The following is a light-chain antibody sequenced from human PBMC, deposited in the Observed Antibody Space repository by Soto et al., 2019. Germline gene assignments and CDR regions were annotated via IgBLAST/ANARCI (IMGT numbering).Light chain of an antibody. Sequence: ETVLTQSPATLSVSAGGRATLSCRASQSISDTLAWYQQKPGQAPRLLIYGASTRAPGFPARFSGSGSGTEFTLIISSLQAEDSAVYYCQQYNSWLWTFGQGTKVDIK. V-gene: IGKV3-15*01. J-gene: IGKJ1*01. CDR1: QSISDT. CDR3: QQYNSWLWT. CDR2: GAS.